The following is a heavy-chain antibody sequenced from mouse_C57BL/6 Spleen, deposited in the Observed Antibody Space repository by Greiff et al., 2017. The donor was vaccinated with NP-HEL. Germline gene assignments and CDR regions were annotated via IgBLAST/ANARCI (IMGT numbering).Heavy chain of an antibody. J-gene: IGHJ4*01. Sequence: EVKLMESGGGLVQPGGSLSLSCAASGFTFTDYYMSWVRQPPGKALEWLGFIRNKANGYTTEYSASVKGRFTISRDNSQSILYLQMNALRAEDSATYYCARFNWDGYAMDYWGQRTSVTVSS. D-gene: IGHD4-1*02. CDR1: GFTFTDYY. CDR2: IRNKANGYTT. CDR3: ARFNWDGYAMDY. V-gene: IGHV7-3*01.